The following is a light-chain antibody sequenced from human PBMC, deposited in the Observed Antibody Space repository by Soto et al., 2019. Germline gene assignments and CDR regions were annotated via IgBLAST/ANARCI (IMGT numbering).Light chain of an antibody. J-gene: IGLJ1*01. Sequence: QSALTQPPSASGSPGQSVTISCTVTSSDVGGYDYVSWYQQHPGKAPKLMIYEVTIRPSGVSDRFSGSKSGNTASLTVSGLQAEDEADYYCSSYTGGNPSYVFGTGTKAPS. V-gene: IGLV2-8*01. CDR2: EVT. CDR1: SSDVGGYDY. CDR3: SSYTGGNPSYV.